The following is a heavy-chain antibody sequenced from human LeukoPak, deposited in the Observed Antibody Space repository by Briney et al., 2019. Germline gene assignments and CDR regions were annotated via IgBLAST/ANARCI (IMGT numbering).Heavy chain of an antibody. V-gene: IGHV3-74*01. D-gene: IGHD2-21*01. CDR3: ARDDSRGFAY. CDR2: INNDGSST. CDR1: GFTFSNAW. Sequence: GGSLRLSCAASGFTFSNAWMSWVRQAPGKGVVWVSRINNDGSSTSYADSVKGRFTISRDNAKNTLYLQINSLRAEDTAVYYCARDDSRGFAYWGQGTLVTVSS. J-gene: IGHJ4*02.